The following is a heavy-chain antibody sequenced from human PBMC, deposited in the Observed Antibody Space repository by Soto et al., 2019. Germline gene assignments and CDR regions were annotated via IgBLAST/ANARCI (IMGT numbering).Heavy chain of an antibody. Sequence: VEFLKISCKGSGDTFINYWIVWVRQAPGKGLEWMGLIYPGDSDTRYNPSFQGQVTISADKSTNTAYLQWSNLMASDSAIYYCARSGRSGLRWLDFFDPWGQGTQVTVSS. CDR3: ARSGRSGLRWLDFFDP. J-gene: IGHJ5*02. D-gene: IGHD4-17*01. V-gene: IGHV5-51*01. CDR1: GDTFINYW. CDR2: IYPGDSDT.